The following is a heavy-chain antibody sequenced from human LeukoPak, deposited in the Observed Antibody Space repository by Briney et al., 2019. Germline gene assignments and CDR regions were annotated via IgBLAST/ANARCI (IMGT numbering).Heavy chain of an antibody. CDR1: GYTLSEFA. D-gene: IGHD6-13*01. J-gene: IGHJ4*02. V-gene: IGHV1-24*01. CDR3: TAIDAAGTFDH. CDR2: FDPGDGQT. Sequence: ASVKVSCRVSGYTLSEFAMHWVRQTPGKGLEWMGGFDPGDGQTIYAQNFQGRVTLTEDSSADTAYMELSSLTSEDTAMSYCTAIDAAGTFDHWGQGTLVTVSS.